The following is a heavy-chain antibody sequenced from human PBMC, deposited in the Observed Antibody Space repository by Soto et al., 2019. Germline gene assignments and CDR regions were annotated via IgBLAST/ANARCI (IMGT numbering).Heavy chain of an antibody. CDR2: MNPNSGNT. CDR1: GYTFTSYD. D-gene: IGHD3-10*01. CDR3: ARARGFGGAESWFDP. Sequence: QVQLVQSGAEVKKPGASVKVSCTASGYTFTSYDINWVRQATGQGLEWMGWMNPNSGNTGYAQKFQGRVTMTRNTSRSKAYMEGNSLRAEDTAVYYCARARGFGGAESWFDPWGQGTLVTVSS. J-gene: IGHJ5*02. V-gene: IGHV1-8*01.